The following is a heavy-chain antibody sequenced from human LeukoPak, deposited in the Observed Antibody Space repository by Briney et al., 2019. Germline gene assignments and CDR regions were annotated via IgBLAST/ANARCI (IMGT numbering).Heavy chain of an antibody. D-gene: IGHD2-15*01. CDR3: AREGRLLGAFDV. Sequence: GGSLRLSCAASGFTFSTYWMNWVRQAPGKGLEWVADIKPDASHVSYVDSVKGRFSIYRDNAQNSLYLQVSSLRDEETAIYYCAREGRLLGAFDVWGQGTMVTVSS. J-gene: IGHJ3*01. CDR1: GFTFSTYW. V-gene: IGHV3-7*01. CDR2: IKPDASHV.